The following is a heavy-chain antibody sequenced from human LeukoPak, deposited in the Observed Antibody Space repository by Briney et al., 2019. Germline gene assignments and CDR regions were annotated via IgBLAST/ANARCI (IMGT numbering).Heavy chain of an antibody. D-gene: IGHD5-18*01. Sequence: SETLSLTCTVSGGSISSYYWSWIRQPPGKGLEWIGYIYTSGSTNYNPSLKSRVTISVDTSKNQFSLKLSSVTAADTAVYYCASSDRGDSYGQFDYWGQGTLVTVSS. CDR1: GGSISSYY. J-gene: IGHJ4*02. CDR3: ASSDRGDSYGQFDY. V-gene: IGHV4-4*09. CDR2: IYTSGST.